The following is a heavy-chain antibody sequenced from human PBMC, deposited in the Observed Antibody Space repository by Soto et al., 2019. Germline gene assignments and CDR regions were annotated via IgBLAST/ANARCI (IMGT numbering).Heavy chain of an antibody. V-gene: IGHV1-8*01. D-gene: IGHD1-1*01. CDR2: VNPNSANT. CDR1: GYAFGDYD. CDR3: ARMATYGTLNWFDP. Sequence: QVQLVQSGAEVQRPGASVKVSCRASGYAFGDYDISWVRQAPGQGLEWMGWVNPNSANTGYAQKFQGRVSMTRDMSISTAYMELSRLRPEDTAIYNWARMATYGTLNWFDPWGQGALVTVSS. J-gene: IGHJ5*02.